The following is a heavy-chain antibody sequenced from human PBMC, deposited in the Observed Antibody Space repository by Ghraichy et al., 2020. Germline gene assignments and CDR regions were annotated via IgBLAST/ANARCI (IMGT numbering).Heavy chain of an antibody. Sequence: GGSLRLSCAASGFTFSSYAMSWVRQAPGKGLEWVSAISGSGGSTYYAASVKGRFSISRDNSKNTLYLQMNSLRAEDTAVYYCAKDLRTGDGVDAFDIWGQGTMVTVPS. CDR1: GFTFSSYA. V-gene: IGHV3-23*01. J-gene: IGHJ3*02. CDR2: ISGSGGST. CDR3: AKDLRTGDGVDAFDI. D-gene: IGHD7-27*01.